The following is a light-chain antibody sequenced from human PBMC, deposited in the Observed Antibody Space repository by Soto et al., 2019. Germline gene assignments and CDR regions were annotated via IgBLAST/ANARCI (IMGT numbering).Light chain of an antibody. CDR3: QQYNTYLT. J-gene: IGKJ4*01. V-gene: IGKV1-5*03. CDR1: QSISIW. CDR2: KAS. Sequence: DIQLTQSPSFLSASVGDRVAITCRASQSISIWLAWYQQKPGKAPKLLIYKASSLESGVPSRFSGSGSGTEFTLTISSLQPDDLATYYCQQYNTYLTFGGGTKVDIK.